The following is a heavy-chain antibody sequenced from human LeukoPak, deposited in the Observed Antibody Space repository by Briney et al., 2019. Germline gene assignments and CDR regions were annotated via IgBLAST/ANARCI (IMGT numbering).Heavy chain of an antibody. V-gene: IGHV3-23*01. Sequence: GGSLRLSCAASGFTFNNYAMSWVRQAPGKGLEWVSAISGSGDSTYYADSVKGRFTISRDNSKNTLYLQMNSLRAEETAVYSCAKSRIAAAGCFDYWGQGTLVTVSS. CDR2: ISGSGDST. CDR1: GFTFNNYA. J-gene: IGHJ4*02. D-gene: IGHD6-13*01. CDR3: AKSRIAAAGCFDY.